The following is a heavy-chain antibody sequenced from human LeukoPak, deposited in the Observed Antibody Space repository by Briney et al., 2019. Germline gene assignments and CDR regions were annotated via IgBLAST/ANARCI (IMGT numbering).Heavy chain of an antibody. CDR3: AKAAAGTSAFDI. Sequence: GESLKISCKGSGYRFTSYWIGWVRQMAGKGLEGMGIIYPGDSDTRYRPSFQGQVTISAHKSISTAYLQWSSLKASDTAMYYCAKAAAGTSAFDIWGQGTMVTVSS. J-gene: IGHJ3*02. CDR2: IYPGDSDT. D-gene: IGHD6-13*01. CDR1: GYRFTSYW. V-gene: IGHV5-51*01.